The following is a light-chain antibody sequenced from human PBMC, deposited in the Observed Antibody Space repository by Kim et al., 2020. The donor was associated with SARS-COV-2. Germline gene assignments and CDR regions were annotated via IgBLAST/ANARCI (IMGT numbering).Light chain of an antibody. CDR2: RNN. V-gene: IGLV10-54*01. CDR3: SAWDSSLNAVV. Sequence: QTAKLSRTGDSNNVGNQVPVWLQHPQHHPPKVLSYRNNHRASRISERLSASRSGNTASLPITGLQPEDDADYYCSAWDSSLNAVVFGGGTQLTVL. J-gene: IGLJ3*02. CDR1: SNNVGNQV.